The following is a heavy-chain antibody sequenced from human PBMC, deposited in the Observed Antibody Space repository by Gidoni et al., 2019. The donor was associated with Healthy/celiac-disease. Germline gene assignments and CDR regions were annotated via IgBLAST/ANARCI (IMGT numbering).Heavy chain of an antibody. D-gene: IGHD3-3*01. CDR3: ARLTYYDFWSGYYPRRGYYYGMDV. J-gene: IGHJ6*02. V-gene: IGHV4-34*01. CDR1: GGSFSGYY. CDR2: INHSGST. Sequence: QVQLQQWGAGLLKPSETLSLTCAVYGGSFSGYYWSWIRKPPGKGLEWIGEINHSGSTNYNPSLKSRVTISVDTSKNQFSLKLSSVTAADTAVYYCARLTYYDFWSGYYPRRGYYYGMDVWGQGTTVTVSS.